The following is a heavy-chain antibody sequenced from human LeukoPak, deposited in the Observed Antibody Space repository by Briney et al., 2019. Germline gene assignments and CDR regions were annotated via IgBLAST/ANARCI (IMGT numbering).Heavy chain of an antibody. Sequence: ASVKVCCKASGYTFSGYYMHWVRQAPGQGLEWMGRINPNSGGTNYAQKFQGRVTMTRDTSISTAYMELSRLRSDDTAVYYCARDWATGDLLNYWGQGTLVTVSS. J-gene: IGHJ4*02. CDR2: INPNSGGT. V-gene: IGHV1-2*06. CDR1: GYTFSGYY. D-gene: IGHD7-27*01. CDR3: ARDWATGDLLNY.